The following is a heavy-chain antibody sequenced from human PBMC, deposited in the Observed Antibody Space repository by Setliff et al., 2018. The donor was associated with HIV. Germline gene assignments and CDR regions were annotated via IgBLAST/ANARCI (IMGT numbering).Heavy chain of an antibody. CDR1: GDSINTHY. V-gene: IGHV4-59*08. CDR2: ISHSGNT. CDR3: ARHQSGYNFSPFDN. J-gene: IGHJ4*02. D-gene: IGHD5-12*01. Sequence: LSLTCTVSGDSINTHYWSWIRQAPGKGLEWIGCISHSGNTNFNPSLNSRVTISVDTSKNQFSLIVSSVTAADTATYYCARHQSGYNFSPFDNWGLGSLVTVSS.